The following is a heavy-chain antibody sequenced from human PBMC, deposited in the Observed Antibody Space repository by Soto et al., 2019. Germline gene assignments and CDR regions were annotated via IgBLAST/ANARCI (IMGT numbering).Heavy chain of an antibody. D-gene: IGHD3-22*01. CDR1: VSTVSSNY. J-gene: IGHJ4*02. V-gene: IGHV3-53*01. Sequence: PGRSLRLSCAAPVSTVSSNYMSWVRQAPGKGLEWVSVIYSGGSTYYADSVKGRFTISRDNSKNTLYLQMNSLRAEDTAVYYCASPGPNYYDSSSDGRLGYWGQGTLVTGSS. CDR3: ASPGPNYYDSSSDGRLGY. CDR2: IYSGGST.